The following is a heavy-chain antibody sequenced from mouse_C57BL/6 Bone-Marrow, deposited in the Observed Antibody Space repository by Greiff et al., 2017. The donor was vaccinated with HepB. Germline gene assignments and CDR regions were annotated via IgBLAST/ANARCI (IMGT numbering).Heavy chain of an antibody. J-gene: IGHJ1*03. CDR3: ARSYYGRSGYFEG. Sequence: EVKVEESGGGLVKPGGSLKLSCAASGFTFSDYGMHWVRQAPEKGLEWVAYISSGSSTIYYADTVKGRFTISRDNAKNTLFLQMTSLRSEDTAMYYCARSYYGRSGYFEGWGTGTTVTVSS. D-gene: IGHD1-1*01. CDR1: GFTFSDYG. V-gene: IGHV5-17*01. CDR2: ISSGSSTI.